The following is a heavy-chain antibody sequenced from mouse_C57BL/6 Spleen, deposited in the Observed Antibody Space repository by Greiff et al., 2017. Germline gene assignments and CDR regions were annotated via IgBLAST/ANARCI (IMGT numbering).Heavy chain of an antibody. Sequence: EVQLVESGEGLVKPGGSLKLSCAASGFTFSSYAMSWVRQTPEKRLEWVAYISSGGAYIYYADTVKGRFTISRYNARNALYLQMSSLKYEDTAMYYCTRGNYYDCYLYYFDYWGQGTTLTVSS. J-gene: IGHJ2*01. CDR3: TRGNYYDCYLYYFDY. CDR2: ISSGGAYI. CDR1: GFTFSSYA. V-gene: IGHV5-9-1*02. D-gene: IGHD2-4*01.